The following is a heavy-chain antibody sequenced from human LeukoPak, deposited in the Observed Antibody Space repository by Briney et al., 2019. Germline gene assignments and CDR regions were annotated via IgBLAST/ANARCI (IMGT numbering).Heavy chain of an antibody. CDR2: INHSGST. CDR1: GGSFSGYY. Sequence: SETLSLTCAVYGGSFSGYYWSWIRQPPGKGLEWIGEINHSGSTNYNPSLKSRVTISVDTSKNQFSLKLSSVTAADTAVYYCARGRPNYYGSGSTIDYWGQGTLVTVSS. CDR3: ARGRPNYYGSGSTIDY. V-gene: IGHV4-34*01. J-gene: IGHJ4*02. D-gene: IGHD3-10*01.